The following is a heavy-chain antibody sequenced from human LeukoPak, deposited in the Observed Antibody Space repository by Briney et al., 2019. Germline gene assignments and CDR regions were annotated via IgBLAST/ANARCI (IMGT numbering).Heavy chain of an antibody. CDR1: GGSISIGGYY. CDR2: IYYSGST. V-gene: IGHV4-31*03. Sequence: SQTLSLTCTVSGGSISIGGYYWSWIRQHPGKGLEWIGYIYYSGSTYYNPSLKSRVTISVDTSKNQFSLKLSSVTAADTAVYYCARVIVSDAFDIWGQGTMVTVSS. D-gene: IGHD2-21*01. J-gene: IGHJ3*02. CDR3: ARVIVSDAFDI.